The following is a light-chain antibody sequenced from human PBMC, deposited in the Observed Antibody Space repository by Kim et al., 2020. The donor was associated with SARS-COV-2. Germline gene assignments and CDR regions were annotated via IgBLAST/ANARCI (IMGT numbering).Light chain of an antibody. CDR3: QQYNSYTQT. CDR2: KAS. J-gene: IGKJ1*01. V-gene: IGKV1-5*03. Sequence: ASVGDRVTITCRASQSISSWLAWYQQKPGKAPKLLIYKASSLESGVPSRFSGSGSGTEFTLTISSLQPDDFATYYCQQYNSYTQTFGQGTKVDIK. CDR1: QSISSW.